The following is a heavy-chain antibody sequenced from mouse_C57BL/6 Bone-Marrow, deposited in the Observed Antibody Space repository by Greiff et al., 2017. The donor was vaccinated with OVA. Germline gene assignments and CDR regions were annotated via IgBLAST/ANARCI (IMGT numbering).Heavy chain of an antibody. CDR3: TLLLFAY. D-gene: IGHD1-1*01. Sequence: VQLQQSGAELVRPGASVKLSCTASGFTIKDDYMHWVKQRPEQGLEWIGWIDPENGDTEYASKFQGKATITADTTSNTAYLQLSSLTSEDTAVYYYTLLLFAYWGQGTLVTVSA. CDR1: GFTIKDDY. J-gene: IGHJ3*01. CDR2: IDPENGDT. V-gene: IGHV14-4*01.